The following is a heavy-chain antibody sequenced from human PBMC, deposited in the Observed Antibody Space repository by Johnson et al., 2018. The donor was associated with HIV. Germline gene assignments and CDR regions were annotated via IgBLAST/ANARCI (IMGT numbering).Heavy chain of an antibody. CDR3: ARGGGSSWSDAFDI. D-gene: IGHD6-13*01. CDR2: ISYDGSNK. V-gene: IGHV3-30*04. CDR1: GFTFSSYA. Sequence: QVQVLESGGGVVQPGRSLRLSCAASGFTFSSYAMHWVRQAPGKGLEWVAVISYDGSNKYYADSVQGRFTISRDNAKNSLYLQMNSLRAEDTAVYYCARGGGSSWSDAFDIWCQGTMVTVSS. J-gene: IGHJ3*02.